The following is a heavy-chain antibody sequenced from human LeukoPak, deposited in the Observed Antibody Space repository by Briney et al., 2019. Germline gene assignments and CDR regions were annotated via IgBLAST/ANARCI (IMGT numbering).Heavy chain of an antibody. CDR2: IYSGGST. Sequence: PGGSLRLSCAASGFTVSSNYMSWVRQAPGKGLEWVSVIYSGGSTYYADSVKGRFTISRDNSKNTLYLQMNSLRAEDTAVYYCXXXXXXXXXXPSVDYYYGMDVWGQGTTVTVSS. CDR1: GFTVSSNY. D-gene: IGHD2-21*01. J-gene: IGHJ6*02. V-gene: IGHV3-53*01. CDR3: XXXXXXXXXXPSVDYYYGMDV.